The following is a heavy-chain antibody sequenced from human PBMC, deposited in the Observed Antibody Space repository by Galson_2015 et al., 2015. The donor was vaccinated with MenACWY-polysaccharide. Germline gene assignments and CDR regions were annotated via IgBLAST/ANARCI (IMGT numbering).Heavy chain of an antibody. CDR2: ISGNSAYI. CDR3: ASRTRFRTGSGPEDY. Sequence: SLRLSCAASGFTFDTYSLIWVRQAPGQGLQWVSGISGNSAYIYYADSVKGRFTISRDNAKNSLYLQMNSLRAEDTAIYYCASRTRFRTGSGPEDYWGQGTLVTVSS. J-gene: IGHJ4*02. V-gene: IGHV3-21*01. D-gene: IGHD1/OR15-1a*01. CDR1: GFTFDTYS.